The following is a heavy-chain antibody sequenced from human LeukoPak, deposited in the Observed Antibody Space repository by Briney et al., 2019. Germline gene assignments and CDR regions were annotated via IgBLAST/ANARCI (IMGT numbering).Heavy chain of an antibody. CDR2: IIPIFGTA. J-gene: IGHJ3*02. CDR3: ARTYYDFWSGPRDHAFDI. CDR1: GGTFSSYA. D-gene: IGHD3-3*01. Sequence: SVKVSCKASGGTFSSYAISWVRQAPGQGLEWMGRIIPIFGTANYAQKFQGRVTITTNESTSTAYMELSSLRSEDTAVYYCARTYYDFWSGPRDHAFDIWGQGTMVTVSS. V-gene: IGHV1-69*05.